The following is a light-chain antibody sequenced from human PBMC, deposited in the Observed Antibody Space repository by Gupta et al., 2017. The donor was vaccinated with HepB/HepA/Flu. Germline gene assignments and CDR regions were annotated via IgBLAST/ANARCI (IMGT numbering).Light chain of an antibody. J-gene: IGKJ2*02. CDR1: QDINIY. CDR3: QQYNFYPCT. Sequence: DSQMTQSPSSLSASVGDTVTITLRASQDINIYLAWFQQKPGKAPKCLIYAASRGHNGVPSKFSGSGSGTDFTLTISSLQPEDFANYYCQQYNFYPCTFGQGTQLEIK. CDR2: AAS. V-gene: IGKV1-16*02.